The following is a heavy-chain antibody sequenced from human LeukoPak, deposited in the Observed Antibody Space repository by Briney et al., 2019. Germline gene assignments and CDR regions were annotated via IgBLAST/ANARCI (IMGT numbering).Heavy chain of an antibody. J-gene: IGHJ5*02. D-gene: IGHD2-2*02. CDR2: IYPGDSDT. V-gene: IGHV5-51*01. CDR1: GYSFTSYW. Sequence: GESLKISCKGSGYSFTSYWIGWVRQMPGKGLEWMGIIYPGDSDTRYGRSFQGKVSISADESTSTVYLQWSSLKASDTAMYYCARLGSGVVVPAAIKYNWFDPWGQGTLVTVSS. CDR3: ARLGSGVVVPAAIKYNWFDP.